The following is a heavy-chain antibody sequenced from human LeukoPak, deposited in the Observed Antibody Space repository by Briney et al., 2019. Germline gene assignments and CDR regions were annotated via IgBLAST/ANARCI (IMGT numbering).Heavy chain of an antibody. CDR2: INSDGSST. CDR1: GFTFSSYW. D-gene: IGHD3-3*01. V-gene: IGHV3-74*01. Sequence: GGSLRLSCAASGFTFSSYWMHWVRQAPGNGLVWVSCINSDGSSTSYADSVKGRFTISRDNAKNTLYLQMNSLRAEDTAVYYCARDYDFWSGYYTDYYYYYGMDVWGQGTTVTVSS. J-gene: IGHJ6*02. CDR3: ARDYDFWSGYYTDYYYYYGMDV.